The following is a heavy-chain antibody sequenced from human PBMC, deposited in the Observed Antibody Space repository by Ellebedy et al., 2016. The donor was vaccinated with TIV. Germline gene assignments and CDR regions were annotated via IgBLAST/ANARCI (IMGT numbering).Heavy chain of an antibody. J-gene: IGHJ4*02. CDR2: IIPIFGTA. CDR3: ARVGFYSSSWQYYFDS. D-gene: IGHD6-13*01. Sequence: SVKVSCKASGGIFSSHGIRWVRQAPGQGLEWMGGIIPIFGTANYVQKFQGRLTIIADESTSTAYMELNSLRSEDTAVYYCARVGFYSSSWQYYFDSWGQGTLVTVSS. V-gene: IGHV1-69*13. CDR1: GGIFSSHG.